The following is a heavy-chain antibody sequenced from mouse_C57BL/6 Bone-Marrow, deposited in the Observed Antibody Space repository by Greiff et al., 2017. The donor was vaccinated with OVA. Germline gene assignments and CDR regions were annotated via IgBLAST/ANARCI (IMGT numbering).Heavy chain of an antibody. V-gene: IGHV7-1*01. CDR3: ARDGSYGSRFAY. D-gene: IGHD1-1*01. CDR1: GFTFSDFY. J-gene: IGHJ3*01. CDR2: SRNKANDYTT. Sequence: EVKLMESGGGLVQSGRSLRLSCATSGFTFSDFYMEWVRQAPGKGLEWIAASRNKANDYTTEYSASVKGRFIVSRDTSQSILYLQMNALRAEDTAIYYCARDGSYGSRFAYWGQGTLVTVSA.